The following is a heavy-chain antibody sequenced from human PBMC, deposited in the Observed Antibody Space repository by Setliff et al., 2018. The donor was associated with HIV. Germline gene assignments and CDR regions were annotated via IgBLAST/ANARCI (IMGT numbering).Heavy chain of an antibody. CDR1: GYTFTGYY. V-gene: IGHV1-18*04. CDR3: ARDGDAYDYGDYESVGSMYYFDY. J-gene: IGHJ4*02. D-gene: IGHD4-17*01. Sequence: ASVKVSCKASGYTFTGYYMHWVRQAPGQGLEWMGWISPYNGHTNYAQKLQGRVTMTTDTSTSTTYMELTSLRSDDTAVYYCARDGDAYDYGDYESVGSMYYFDYWGQGTLVTVSS. CDR2: ISPYNGHT.